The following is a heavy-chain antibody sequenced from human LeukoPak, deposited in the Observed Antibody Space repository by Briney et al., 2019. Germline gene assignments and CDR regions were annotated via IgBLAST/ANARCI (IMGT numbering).Heavy chain of an antibody. CDR3: IRIAAPEGWFDP. CDR2: ISAYNGNT. J-gene: IGHJ5*02. CDR1: GYTFTSYG. D-gene: IGHD6-13*01. Sequence: ASVKASCKASGYTFTSYGISWVRQAPGQGLERMGWISAYNGNTNYAQKLQGRVTMTTDTSTSTAYMELRSLRSDDTAVYYCIRIAAPEGWFDPWGQGTLVTVSS. V-gene: IGHV1-18*01.